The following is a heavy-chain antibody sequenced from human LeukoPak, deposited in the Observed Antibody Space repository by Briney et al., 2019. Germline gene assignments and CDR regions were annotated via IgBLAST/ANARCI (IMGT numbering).Heavy chain of an antibody. CDR1: GYSFTSYW. D-gene: IGHD6-13*01. CDR2: IYPGDSDT. Sequence: GESLKISCKGSGYSFTSYWIGWVRLMPGKGLEWMGIIYPGDSDTRYSPSFQGQVTISADKSISTAYLQWSSLKASDTAMYYCARLRVAAAGDVMFDYWGQGTLVTVSS. J-gene: IGHJ4*02. V-gene: IGHV5-51*01. CDR3: ARLRVAAAGDVMFDY.